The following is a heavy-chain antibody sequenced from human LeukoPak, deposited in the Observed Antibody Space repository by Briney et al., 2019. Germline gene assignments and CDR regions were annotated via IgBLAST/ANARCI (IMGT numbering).Heavy chain of an antibody. V-gene: IGHV1-18*01. J-gene: IGHJ4*02. CDR1: GYTFTSYG. Sequence: ASVKVSCKASGYTFTSYGISWVRQAPGQGLEWMGWISAYNGNTNYAQKLQGRVTMTTDTSTSTAYMELRSLRSDDTAVYYCASQYCSSTSCYYVYWGQGTLVTVSS. CDR3: ASQYCSSTSCYYVY. D-gene: IGHD2-2*01. CDR2: ISAYNGNT.